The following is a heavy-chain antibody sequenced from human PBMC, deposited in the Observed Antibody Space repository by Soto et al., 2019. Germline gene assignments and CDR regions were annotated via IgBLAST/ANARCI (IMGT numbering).Heavy chain of an antibody. D-gene: IGHD2-15*01. CDR3: ARADCSGGSCYSAADWFDP. CDR2: IWYDGSNK. J-gene: IGHJ5*02. Sequence: GGFLRLSCAASGFTFSSYGMHWVRQAPGKGLEWVAVIWYDGSNKYYADSVKGRFTISRDNSKNTLYLQMNSLRAEDTAVYYCARADCSGGSCYSAADWFDPWGQGTLVTVSS. V-gene: IGHV3-33*01. CDR1: GFTFSSYG.